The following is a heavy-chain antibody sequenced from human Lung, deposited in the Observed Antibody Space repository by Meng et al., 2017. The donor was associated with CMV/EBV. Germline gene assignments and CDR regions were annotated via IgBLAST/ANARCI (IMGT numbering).Heavy chain of an antibody. J-gene: IGHJ6*04. D-gene: IGHD3-3*01. CDR1: GFTFSSYS. CDR3: ARDPGLDSAAYYDFWSGSPLYYYYGMDV. CDR2: ISSSSSYI. Sequence: GEXXKISCAASGFTFSSYSMNWVRQAPGKGLEWVSSISSSSSYIYYADSVKGRFTISRDNAKNSLYLQMNSLRAEDTAVYYCARDPGLDSAAYYDFWSGSPLYYYYGMDVWXKGTTVTVSS. V-gene: IGHV3-21*01.